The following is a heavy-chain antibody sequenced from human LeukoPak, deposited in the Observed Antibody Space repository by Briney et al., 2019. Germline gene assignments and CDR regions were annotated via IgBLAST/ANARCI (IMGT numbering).Heavy chain of an antibody. V-gene: IGHV4-34*01. CDR1: GGSLSGYY. CDR3: ARGPYYYYMDV. J-gene: IGHJ6*03. CDR2: INHSGST. Sequence: SETLSLTCAVYGGSLSGYYWSWIRQPPGKGLEWIGEINHSGSTNYNPSLKSRVTISVDTSKNQFSLKLSSVTAADTAVYYCARGPYYYYMDVWGKGTTVTVSS.